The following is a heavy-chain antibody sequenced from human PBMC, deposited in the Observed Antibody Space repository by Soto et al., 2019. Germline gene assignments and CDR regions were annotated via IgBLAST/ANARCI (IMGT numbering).Heavy chain of an antibody. D-gene: IGHD6-19*01. V-gene: IGHV1-3*01. J-gene: IGHJ6*02. CDR1: GYTFSSYA. Sequence: ASVKVSCKASGYTFSSYAMHWVRQAPGQRLEWMGWINAGNGNTKYSQKFQCRVTITRDTSASTAYMELSSLRSEDTAVYYCASTGSGWYGAFYYYYGMDVWGQGTTVTVSS. CDR2: INAGNGNT. CDR3: ASTGSGWYGAFYYYYGMDV.